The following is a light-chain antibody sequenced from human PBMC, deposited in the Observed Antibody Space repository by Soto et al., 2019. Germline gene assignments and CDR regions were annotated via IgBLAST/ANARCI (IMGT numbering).Light chain of an antibody. CDR1: QSISSY. V-gene: IGKV1-39*01. J-gene: IGKJ5*01. CDR2: AAS. Sequence: IHMTQSPSSLSASVGDRVTITCRASQSISSYLNWYQQKPGKAPKLLIYAASSLQSGVPSRFTGSGSGTDFTLSISSLQPEDTATYYCQQGYGTPFTFGQGTRLEIK. CDR3: QQGYGTPFT.